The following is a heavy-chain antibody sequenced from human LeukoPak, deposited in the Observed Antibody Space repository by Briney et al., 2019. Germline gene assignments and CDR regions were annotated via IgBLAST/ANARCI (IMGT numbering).Heavy chain of an antibody. Sequence: SETLSLTCAVSGYSISSGCYYGGIRQPPGQDVEWIGIIYYSSYSYYNPSLKSRLTISVDTSKNHFSLRLRPVTAADTAIYYCFSGSVTPKAFDIWGQGTMVTVSS. CDR2: IYYSSYS. CDR3: FSGSVTPKAFDI. D-gene: IGHD2-21*02. V-gene: IGHV4-38-2*01. CDR1: GYSISSGCY. J-gene: IGHJ3*02.